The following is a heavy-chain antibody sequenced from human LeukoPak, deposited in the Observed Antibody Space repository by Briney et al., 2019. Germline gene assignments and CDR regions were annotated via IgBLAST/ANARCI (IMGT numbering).Heavy chain of an antibody. D-gene: IGHD2-8*02. CDR2: ISGAGSDT. Sequence: GGSLRLSCAASGFTFNNYVMSWVRQAPGKGLEWVSSISGAGSDTYYGNSVKGRFTISRDNSKNTLYLQMNSLRAEDTAVYYCAKPLVAQSFWGQGTLVTVSS. J-gene: IGHJ4*02. V-gene: IGHV3-23*01. CDR1: GFTFNNYV. CDR3: AKPLVAQSF.